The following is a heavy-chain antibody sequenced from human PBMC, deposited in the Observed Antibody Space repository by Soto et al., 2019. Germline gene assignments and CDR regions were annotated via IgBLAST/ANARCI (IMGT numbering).Heavy chain of an antibody. CDR2: IGGSGGTT. Sequence: EVQLLESGGGSVQPGGSLRLSCVASGFNVSTNAMSWVRQAPGKGLEWVSGIGGSGGTTHSADSVKGRFTISRDNSKNTLSLQMNSLRADDTAVYFCTKALYCSSTSCYSGGDTFHIWGQGTMVTVS. CDR3: TKALYCSSTSCYSGGDTFHI. D-gene: IGHD2-2*01. J-gene: IGHJ3*02. V-gene: IGHV3-23*01. CDR1: GFNVSTNA.